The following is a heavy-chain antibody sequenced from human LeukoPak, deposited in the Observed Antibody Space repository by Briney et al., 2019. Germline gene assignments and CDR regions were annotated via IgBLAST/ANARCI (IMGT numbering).Heavy chain of an antibody. CDR3: ARDRGLYYDSSGGLDY. CDR1: GFTFSSYA. Sequence: PGGSLRLSCAASGFTFSSYAMHWVRQAPGKGLEWVAVISYDGSNKYYADSVKGRFTISRDNSKNTLYLQMNSLRAEDTAVYYCARDRGLYYDSSGGLDYWGQGTLVTVSS. D-gene: IGHD3-22*01. J-gene: IGHJ4*02. V-gene: IGHV3-30-3*01. CDR2: ISYDGSNK.